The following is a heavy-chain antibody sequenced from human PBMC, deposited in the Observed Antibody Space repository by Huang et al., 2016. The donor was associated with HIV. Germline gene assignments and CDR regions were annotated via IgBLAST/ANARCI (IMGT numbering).Heavy chain of an antibody. CDR2: MNTAGSST. CDR3: ARDPFAQHAFDI. Sequence: EVQLVESGGGLVQPGGSLRLSCAASGFTCSSYWMHGVRQTPGKGLVWVSRMNTAGSSTSYADSLKGRFTSSRDNAKNTLYLQMNSLRAEDTAVYYCARDPFAQHAFDIWGQGTMVTVSS. CDR1: GFTCSSYW. D-gene: IGHD2-2*01. J-gene: IGHJ3*02. V-gene: IGHV3-74*01.